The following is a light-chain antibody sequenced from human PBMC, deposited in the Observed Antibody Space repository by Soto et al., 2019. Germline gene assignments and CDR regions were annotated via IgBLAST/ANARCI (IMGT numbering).Light chain of an antibody. CDR1: KSVDFH. Sequence: VLTHSPATLSLSPGKRATLSFRASKSVDFHLAWYQQKPGQAPRLLIYDASVRATGTPARFSGSGSGTAFTLTISSLEPEDFALYYCQQRSTWPTFGQGTRLEN. CDR3: QQRSTWPT. J-gene: IGKJ5*01. CDR2: DAS. V-gene: IGKV3-11*01.